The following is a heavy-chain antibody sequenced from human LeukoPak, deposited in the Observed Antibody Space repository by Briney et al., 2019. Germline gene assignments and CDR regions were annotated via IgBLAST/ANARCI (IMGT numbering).Heavy chain of an antibody. CDR1: GYTFTGYY. V-gene: IGHV1-2*06. D-gene: IGHD3-22*01. CDR3: ATLTYYYDSSGFTGEGAFDI. J-gene: IGHJ3*02. CDR2: INPNSGGT. Sequence: ASVKVSCKASGYTFTGYYMHWVRQAPGQGLEWMRRINPNSGGTNYAQKFQGRVTMTRDTSISTAYMELSRLRSDDTAVYYCATLTYYYDSSGFTGEGAFDIWGQGTMVTVSS.